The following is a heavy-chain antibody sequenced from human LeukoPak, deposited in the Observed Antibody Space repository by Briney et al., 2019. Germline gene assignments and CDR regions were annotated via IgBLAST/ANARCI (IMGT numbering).Heavy chain of an antibody. CDR1: GFTCSSYS. V-gene: IGHV3-48*01. D-gene: IGHD1-26*01. J-gene: IGHJ4*02. Sequence: GGSLRLSCAASGFTCSSYSMNWAREAPGKAREWGSDISSSSSTIYYAGSVKGRFTIPRDNAKIPMFLQMNSLRAEHPAVYSCERSRGSSGRYPFDYWGQGTLVTVSS. CDR2: ISSSSSTI. CDR3: ERSRGSSGRYPFDY.